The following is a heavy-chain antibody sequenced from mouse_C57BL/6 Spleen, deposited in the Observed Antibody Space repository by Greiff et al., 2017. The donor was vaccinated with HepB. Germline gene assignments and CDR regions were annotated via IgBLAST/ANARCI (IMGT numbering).Heavy chain of an antibody. Sequence: EVQRVESGGGLVKPGGSLKLSCAASGFTFSSYAMSWVRQTPEKRLEWVATISDGGSYTYYPDNVKGRFTISRDNAKNNLYLQMSHLKSEDTAMYYCARDPHSNYESFSYFDYWGQGTTLTVSS. CDR2: ISDGGSYT. CDR3: ARDPHSNYESFSYFDY. J-gene: IGHJ2*01. D-gene: IGHD2-5*01. V-gene: IGHV5-4*01. CDR1: GFTFSSYA.